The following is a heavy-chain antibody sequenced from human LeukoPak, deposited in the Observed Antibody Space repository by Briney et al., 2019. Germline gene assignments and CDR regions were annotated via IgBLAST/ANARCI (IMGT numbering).Heavy chain of an antibody. CDR3: ARLGSNTYYYDSSGYWQ. J-gene: IGHJ4*02. CDR2: IYYSGST. CDR1: GGSISSYY. D-gene: IGHD3-22*01. V-gene: IGHV4-39*01. Sequence: PSETLSLTCTVSGGSISSYYWGWIRQPPGKGLEWIGSIYYSGSTYYNPSLKSRVTISVDTSKNQFSLKLSSVTAADTAVYYCARLGSNTYYYDSSGYWQGGQGTLVTVSS.